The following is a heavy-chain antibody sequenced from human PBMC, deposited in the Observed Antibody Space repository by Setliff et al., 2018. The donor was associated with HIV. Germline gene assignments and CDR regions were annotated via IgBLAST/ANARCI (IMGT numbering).Heavy chain of an antibody. CDR2: FDPEYDKT. CDR1: GYTLTELS. V-gene: IGHV1-24*01. CDR3: ATRAYDSSGYLRSRVSGAAFDI. D-gene: IGHD3-22*01. J-gene: IGHJ3*02. Sequence: ASVKVSCKVSGYTLTELSIHWVRQAPGKGLEWMGGFDPEYDKTFYAQKFQGRVTMSEDTSTATAYMELTSLRSEDTAVYYCATRAYDSSGYLRSRVSGAAFDIWGQGTMVTVSS.